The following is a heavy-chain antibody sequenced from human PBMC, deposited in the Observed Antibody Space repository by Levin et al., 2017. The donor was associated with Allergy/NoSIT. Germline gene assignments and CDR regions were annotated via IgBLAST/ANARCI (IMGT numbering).Heavy chain of an antibody. D-gene: IGHD6-6*01. V-gene: IGHV1-18*01. CDR1: GYTFSSYD. J-gene: IGHJ5*02. Sequence: PGASVKVSCKASGYTFSSYDINWVRQAPGQGLEWMGWISTYNGNRNYAQNLQGRVTLTTDTTTRTAYMELRSLRSDDTAVYYCARDGIAALQQQNWFDPWGQGTLVTVSS. CDR3: ARDGIAALQQQNWFDP. CDR2: ISTYNGNR.